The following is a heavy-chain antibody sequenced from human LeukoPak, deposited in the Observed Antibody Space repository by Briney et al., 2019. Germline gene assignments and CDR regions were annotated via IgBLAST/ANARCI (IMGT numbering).Heavy chain of an antibody. CDR2: ISAYNGNT. D-gene: IGHD2-15*01. Sequence: ASVKVSCKASGYTFTSYGISWVRQAPGQGLEWMGWISAYNGNTNYAQKLQGRVTMTTDTSTSTAYMELRSLRSDDTAVYYCARDRGACSGGSCNWFDPWGQGALVTVSS. CDR1: GYTFTSYG. V-gene: IGHV1-18*01. CDR3: ARDRGACSGGSCNWFDP. J-gene: IGHJ5*02.